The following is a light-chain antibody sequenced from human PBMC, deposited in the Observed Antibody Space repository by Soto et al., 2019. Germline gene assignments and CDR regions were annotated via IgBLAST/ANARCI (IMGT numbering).Light chain of an antibody. V-gene: IGKV3-11*01. CDR1: ENVRTF. Sequence: EVVLTQSPATLSLSPGERATLSCRASENVRTFVDWYQQKPGQAPRLLIYGASNRATGIPARFSGSGSGTDFTLTISNLEPEDFAVYYCQQYDSSPKTFGQGTKVEIK. CDR2: GAS. J-gene: IGKJ1*01. CDR3: QQYDSSPKT.